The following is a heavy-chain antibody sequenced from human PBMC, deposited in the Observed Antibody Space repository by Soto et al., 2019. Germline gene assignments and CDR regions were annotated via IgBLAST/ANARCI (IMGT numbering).Heavy chain of an antibody. CDR3: ARGAYNDYSHWFDP. J-gene: IGHJ5*02. V-gene: IGHV1-8*01. D-gene: IGHD4-4*01. CDR1: GYSFTRHD. CDR2: MNPNSGNA. Sequence: QVQLVQSGAEVRKPGASVRVSCKATGYSFTRHDINWLRQAAGQGLEWMGWMNPNSGNAVYAQKFQRRVTMTRNTSITTAYIEVTSLKSEDTAVYFCARGAYNDYSHWFDPWGQGPLVTVSS.